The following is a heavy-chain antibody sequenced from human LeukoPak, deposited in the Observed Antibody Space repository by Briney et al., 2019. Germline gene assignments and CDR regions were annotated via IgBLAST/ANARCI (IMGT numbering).Heavy chain of an antibody. Sequence: KPGGSLRLSCAASGFTFSSYSRNWVRQAPGKGLEWVSSISSSRSYIYYVDSVKGRFTISRDNAKNSLYLQMNSLRAEDTAVYYCARALPDEVPSFDLWGRGTLVTVSS. CDR2: ISSSRSYI. V-gene: IGHV3-21*01. CDR3: ARALPDEVPSFDL. D-gene: IGHD1-1*01. CDR1: GFTFSSYS. J-gene: IGHJ2*01.